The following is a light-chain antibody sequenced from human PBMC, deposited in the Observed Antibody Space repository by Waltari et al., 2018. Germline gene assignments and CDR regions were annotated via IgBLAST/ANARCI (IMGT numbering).Light chain of an antibody. Sequence: QSALTQPRSVSGSPGQSVTISCTGTSSDVGGYDYVSWYQHHPGKAPKLMICDVTKRPSGVPDRLSGSKSGNTASRTISGLQAEDEADYYCCSYAGSYTHVVFGGGTKLTVL. CDR2: DVT. J-gene: IGLJ2*01. CDR3: CSYAGSYTHVV. CDR1: SSDVGGYDY. V-gene: IGLV2-11*01.